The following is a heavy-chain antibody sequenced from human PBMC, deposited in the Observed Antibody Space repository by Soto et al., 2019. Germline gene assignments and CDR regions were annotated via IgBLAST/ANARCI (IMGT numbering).Heavy chain of an antibody. Sequence: EVQLVESGGGPVKSGGSLRLSCAASGFYFVSYTMNWVRQAPGKGLEWVSSISGDRSYIYYADSVKGRFTISRDKAKNSLFLQMNSLGVEDKAVDNCLREMSPYNWFDLWGPGTLVTLSS. J-gene: IGHJ5*01. CDR3: LREMSPYNWFDL. V-gene: IGHV3-21*01. CDR1: GFYFVSYT. CDR2: ISGDRSYI.